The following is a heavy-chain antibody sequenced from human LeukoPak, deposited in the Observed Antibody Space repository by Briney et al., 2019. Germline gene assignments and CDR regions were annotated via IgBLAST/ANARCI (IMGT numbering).Heavy chain of an antibody. D-gene: IGHD1-1*01. J-gene: IGHJ4*02. CDR3: ASGNWNDLYYFDS. CDR2: INTGNGNT. Sequence: GASVKVSCKASGYIFTSYAMHWVRQAPGQRLEWMGWINTGNGNTQYTQKFQGRVTITRDTSASTAYMELSSLRSEDTAVFYCASGNWNDLYYFDSWGQGTLVTVSS. CDR1: GYIFTSYA. V-gene: IGHV1-3*04.